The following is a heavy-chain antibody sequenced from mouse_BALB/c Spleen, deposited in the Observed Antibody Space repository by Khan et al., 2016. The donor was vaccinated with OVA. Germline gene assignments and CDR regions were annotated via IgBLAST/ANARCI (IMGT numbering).Heavy chain of an antibody. CDR2: IRKKASGYTT. CDR1: GFTFTDYY. CDR3: ARVDYGYGFAY. Sequence: EVELVESGGGLVQPGGSLRLSCATSGFTFTDYYMNWVRQPPGKALERLGFIRKKASGYTTEYSPSVKGRFTISRDNSQSILYLQMNTLRAEDSTTYYCARVDYGYGFAYWGQGTLVTVSA. D-gene: IGHD1-2*01. V-gene: IGHV7-3*02. J-gene: IGHJ3*01.